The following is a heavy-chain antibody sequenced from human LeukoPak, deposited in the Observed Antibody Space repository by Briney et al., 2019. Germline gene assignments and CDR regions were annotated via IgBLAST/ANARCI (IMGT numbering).Heavy chain of an antibody. Sequence: PGRSLRLSCAASGFTFSSYSMHWVRQAPGKGLEWVAVISYDGSNKYYADSVKGRFTISRDNSKNTLYLQMNSLRAEDTAVYCCAKGYYYDSSGYPPTYYFDYWGQGTLVTVSS. CDR1: GFTFSSYS. V-gene: IGHV3-30*18. J-gene: IGHJ4*02. CDR3: AKGYYYDSSGYPPTYYFDY. CDR2: ISYDGSNK. D-gene: IGHD3-22*01.